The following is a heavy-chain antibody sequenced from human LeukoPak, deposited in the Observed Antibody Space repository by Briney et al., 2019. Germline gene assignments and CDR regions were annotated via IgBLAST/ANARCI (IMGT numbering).Heavy chain of an antibody. CDR1: GFTLSNYW. CDR2: IKQDGSET. CDR3: VRQMVGASFDY. Sequence: GGSLRLSCAASGFTLSNYWMSWVRQAPGKGLEWVANIKQDGSETYYVDSVRGRFTFSRDNAENSVYLQMNSLRAEDTAVYYCVRQMVGASFDYWGQGTLVTVSS. D-gene: IGHD1-26*01. J-gene: IGHJ4*02. V-gene: IGHV3-7*01.